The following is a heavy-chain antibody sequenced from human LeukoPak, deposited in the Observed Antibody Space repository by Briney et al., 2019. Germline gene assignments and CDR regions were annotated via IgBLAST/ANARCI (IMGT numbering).Heavy chain of an antibody. Sequence: TSETLSLTCTVPGGSIRSHYWSWIRQPPGKGLEWIGYIYYSGSTNYNPSLKSRVTISVDTSKNQFSLKLSSVTAADTAVYYCARVLDCSGTSCYWVDPWGQGTLVTVSS. CDR2: IYYSGST. V-gene: IGHV4-59*11. J-gene: IGHJ5*02. D-gene: IGHD2-2*01. CDR3: ARVLDCSGTSCYWVDP. CDR1: GGSIRSHY.